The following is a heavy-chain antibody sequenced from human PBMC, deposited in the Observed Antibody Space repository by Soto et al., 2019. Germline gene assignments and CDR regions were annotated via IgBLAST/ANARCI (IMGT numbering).Heavy chain of an antibody. CDR3: ARESVSGTYRFDS. CDR1: GDSLSTYY. V-gene: IGHV4-4*07. J-gene: IGHJ4*02. Sequence: QVQLQESGPGLVRPSETLSLTCTVSGDSLSTYYWSWIRQPAGERLEWIGRIHDTGRTNYNPSLQSRVTMSVDTSKNQFSLRVNSVTAADTAVYYCARESVSGTYRFDSWGQVTLVTVSS. CDR2: IHDTGRT. D-gene: IGHD3-16*02.